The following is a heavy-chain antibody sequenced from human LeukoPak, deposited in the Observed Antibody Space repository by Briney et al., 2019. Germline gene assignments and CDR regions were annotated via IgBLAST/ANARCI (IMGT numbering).Heavy chain of an antibody. CDR3: ARSGPLPRSSSAFDI. Sequence: ASVKVSCKASGYTFTSYGISWVRQAPGQGLEWMGWISAYNGNTNYAQKLQGRVTMTTDTSTSTAYMELRSLRSDDTAVYYCARSGPLPRSSSAFDIWGQGTMVTVSS. CDR2: ISAYNGNT. V-gene: IGHV1-18*01. CDR1: GYTFTSYG. J-gene: IGHJ3*02. D-gene: IGHD1-26*01.